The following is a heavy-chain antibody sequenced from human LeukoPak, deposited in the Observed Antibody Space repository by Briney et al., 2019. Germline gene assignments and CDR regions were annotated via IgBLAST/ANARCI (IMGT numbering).Heavy chain of an antibody. CDR2: ISSSGSTI. V-gene: IGHV3-48*03. Sequence: GGSLRLSSGASGFTFSSYEMNWLRQAPGKGLEWVSYISSSGSTIYNADSVKGRFTISRDNAKNSLYLQMNSLRAEDTAVYYCARERGYSGYDYFIDSPFVNWGQGTLVTVS. D-gene: IGHD5-12*01. CDR1: GFTFSSYE. J-gene: IGHJ4*02. CDR3: ARERGYSGYDYFIDSPFVN.